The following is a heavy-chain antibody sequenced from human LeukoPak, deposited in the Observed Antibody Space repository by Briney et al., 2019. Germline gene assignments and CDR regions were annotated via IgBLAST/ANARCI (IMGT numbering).Heavy chain of an antibody. J-gene: IGHJ4*02. V-gene: IGHV3-21*01. Sequence: SGGSLRLSCAASGFTFSSYSMNWVRQAPGKGLEWVSSISSSSSYIYYADSVKGRFTISRDNAKNSLYLQMNSLRAEDTAVYYCARVEPAEGDYWGQGTLVTVSS. CDR3: ARVEPAEGDY. CDR2: ISSSSSYI. CDR1: GFTFSSYS.